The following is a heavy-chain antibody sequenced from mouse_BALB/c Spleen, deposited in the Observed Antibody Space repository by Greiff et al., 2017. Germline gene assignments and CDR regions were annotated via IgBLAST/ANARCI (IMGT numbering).Heavy chain of an antibody. Sequence: VQLQQSGPELVKPGASVKIPCKASGYTFTDYNMDWVKQSHGKSLEWIGDINPNNGGTIYNQKFKGKATLTVDKSSSTAYMELRSLTSEDTAVYYCAREFYDYDAYWGQGALVTVSA. D-gene: IGHD2-4*01. V-gene: IGHV1-18*01. J-gene: IGHJ3*01. CDR3: AREFYDYDAY. CDR2: INPNNGGT. CDR1: GYTFTDYN.